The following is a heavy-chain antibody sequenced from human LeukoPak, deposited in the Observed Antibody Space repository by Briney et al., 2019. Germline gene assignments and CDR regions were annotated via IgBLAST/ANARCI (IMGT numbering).Heavy chain of an antibody. D-gene: IGHD3-10*01. J-gene: IGHJ4*02. Sequence: PGRPLRLSCAASGFTFSSYAMHWVRQAPGKGLGWVAVISYDRSNKYYAHSVKGRFTISRDNSKNPLYLEMNSLRAEDTAVYYCAKGGELTSYYFHYWRQGTLVSVSS. CDR2: ISYDRSNK. V-gene: IGHV3-30*04. CDR1: GFTFSSYA. CDR3: AKGGELTSYYFHY.